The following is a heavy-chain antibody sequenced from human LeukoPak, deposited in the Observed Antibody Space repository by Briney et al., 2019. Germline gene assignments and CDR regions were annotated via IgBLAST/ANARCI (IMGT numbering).Heavy chain of an antibody. D-gene: IGHD6-13*01. J-gene: IGHJ4*02. CDR1: GYTFTNYG. CDR3: ARGGVSNSWYRTPDY. V-gene: IGHV1-18*01. Sequence: ASVKVSCKASGYTFTNYGLSWARQAPGQGLEWMGWISTYNGNTNYAQKVQGRVTMTTDTSTSTGYIAMRSLRSDDTAVYYCARGGVSNSWYRTPDYWGQGTLVTVSS. CDR2: ISTYNGNT.